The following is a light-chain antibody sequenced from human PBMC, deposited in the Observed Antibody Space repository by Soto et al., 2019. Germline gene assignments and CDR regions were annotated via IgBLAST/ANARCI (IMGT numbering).Light chain of an antibody. J-gene: IGLJ1*01. CDR3: SSYTSSSTQF. CDR1: SSDVGGYNY. Sequence: QSVLTQPASVSGSPGQSITISCTGTSSDVGGYNYVSWYQQHPGKAPKLMIYDVSNRPSGVSNRFSGSKSGNTASLTISGLQAEDEVDYYCSSYTSSSTQFFGTGTKVTVL. CDR2: DVS. V-gene: IGLV2-14*01.